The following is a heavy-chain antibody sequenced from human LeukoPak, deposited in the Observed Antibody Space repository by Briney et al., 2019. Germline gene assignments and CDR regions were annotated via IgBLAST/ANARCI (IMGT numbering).Heavy chain of an antibody. D-gene: IGHD6-19*01. CDR1: GFTFSSYS. CDR3: ARESGSGWSWAGDRVDY. CDR2: ISSSSSYI. Sequence: PGGSLRLSCAASGFTFSSYSMNWVRQAPGKGLEWVSSISSSSSYIYYADSVKGRFTISRDNAKNSLYLQMNSLRAEDTAVYYCARESGSGWSWAGDRVDYWGQGTLVTVSS. V-gene: IGHV3-21*01. J-gene: IGHJ4*02.